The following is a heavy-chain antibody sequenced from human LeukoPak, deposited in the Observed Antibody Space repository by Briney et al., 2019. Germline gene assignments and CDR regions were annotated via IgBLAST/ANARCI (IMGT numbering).Heavy chain of an antibody. Sequence: SETLSLTCAVYGGSFSGYYWSWDRQPPGKGLEWIGEINHSGSTNYNPSLKSRVTISVDTSKNQFSLKLSSVTAADTAVYYCARGWYSGYDVPQYYFDYWGQGTLVTVSS. CDR3: ARGWYSGYDVPQYYFDY. CDR2: INHSGST. D-gene: IGHD5-12*01. CDR1: GGSFSGYY. J-gene: IGHJ4*02. V-gene: IGHV4-34*01.